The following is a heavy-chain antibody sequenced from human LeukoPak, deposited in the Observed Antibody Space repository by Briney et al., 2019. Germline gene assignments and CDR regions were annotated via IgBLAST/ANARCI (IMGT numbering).Heavy chain of an antibody. CDR2: ISYDGSNK. V-gene: IGHV3-30*14. Sequence: SCKASGYTFTGYYMHWVRQAPGKGLEWVAVISYDGSNKYYADSVKGRFTISRDNSKNTLYLQMNSLRAEDTAVYYCAREHDYWGQGTLVTVSS. CDR3: AREHDY. CDR1: GYTFTGYY. J-gene: IGHJ4*02.